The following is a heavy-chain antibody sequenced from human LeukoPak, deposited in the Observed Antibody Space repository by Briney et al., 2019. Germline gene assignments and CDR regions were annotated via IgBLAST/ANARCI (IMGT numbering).Heavy chain of an antibody. CDR1: GGSFSGYY. CDR2: IYYSGST. J-gene: IGHJ3*02. V-gene: IGHV4-59*01. D-gene: IGHD2-15*01. Sequence: KSSETLSLTCAVYGGSFSGYYWSWIRQPPGKGLEWIGYIYYSGSTNYNPSLKSRVTISVDTSKNQFSLKLSSVTAADTAVYYCATSVKYCSGGICYSEAFDIWGQGTMVTVSS. CDR3: ATSVKYCSGGICYSEAFDI.